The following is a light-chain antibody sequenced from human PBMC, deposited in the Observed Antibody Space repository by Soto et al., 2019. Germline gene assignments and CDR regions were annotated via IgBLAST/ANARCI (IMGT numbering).Light chain of an antibody. V-gene: IGKV1-13*02. Sequence: AIQLTQSPSSLSACVGDRVTITCRASQGISSALAWYQQKPGKAPKLLIYDASSLESGVPSRFSGSGSGTDFTLTISSLQPEDFATYYCQQFNSYPFFGQGTRLEIK. CDR2: DAS. CDR1: QGISSA. CDR3: QQFNSYPF. J-gene: IGKJ5*01.